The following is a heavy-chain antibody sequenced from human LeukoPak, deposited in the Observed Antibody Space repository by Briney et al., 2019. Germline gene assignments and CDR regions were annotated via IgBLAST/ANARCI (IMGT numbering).Heavy chain of an antibody. CDR2: IYSGGST. J-gene: IGHJ1*01. CDR3: ARAMVRKNGYFQH. CDR1: GFTVSSNY. Sequence: GGSLRLSCAASGFTVSSNYTSWVRQAPGKGLEWVSVIYSGGSTYYADSVKGRFTISRDNSKNTLYLQMNSLRAEDTAVYYCARAMVRKNGYFQHWGQGTLVTVSS. V-gene: IGHV3-66*01. D-gene: IGHD3-10*01.